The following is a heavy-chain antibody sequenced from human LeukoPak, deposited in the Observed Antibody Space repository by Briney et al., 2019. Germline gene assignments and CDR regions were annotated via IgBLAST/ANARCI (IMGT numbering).Heavy chain of an antibody. Sequence: GGSLRLSCAASGFTFSNYAMTWLRQAPGKGLEWVSAISDSGGRTYYADSVKGRFTISRDASKNTVYLQMNSLRAEDTAVYYCAKSGSCDSWGQGTLVTVSS. CDR2: ISDSGGRT. CDR3: AKSGSCDS. J-gene: IGHJ4*02. CDR1: GFTFSNYA. V-gene: IGHV3-23*01.